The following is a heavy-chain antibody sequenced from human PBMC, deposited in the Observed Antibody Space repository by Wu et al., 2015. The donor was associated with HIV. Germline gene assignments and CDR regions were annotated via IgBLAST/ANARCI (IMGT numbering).Heavy chain of an antibody. Sequence: QVQLVQSGAEVKKPGASVKVSCKTSGYTFTDYFMHWVRQAPGQGLEWMGWTNVNTGGTNYAPKFQGRVTMTRDTSISTAYMELSRLTSDDTAVYYCARDELFRVDDAFDMWGRGDDGHRLF. CDR2: TNVNTGGT. CDR1: GYTFTDYF. J-gene: IGHJ3*02. D-gene: IGHD2-15*01. V-gene: IGHV1-2*02. CDR3: ARDELFRVDDAFDM.